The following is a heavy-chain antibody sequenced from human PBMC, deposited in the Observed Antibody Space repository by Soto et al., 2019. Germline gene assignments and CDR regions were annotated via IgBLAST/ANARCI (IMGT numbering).Heavy chain of an antibody. V-gene: IGHV3-21*01. CDR2: ISSSSSYI. CDR3: ARDSTELADDGFEI. Sequence: GGVLRLSCAASGFIFCIYSMNWVRQAPAKGLGWVSSISSSSSYIYYAASLVGLFTISRVNAKNSLYLHTKSLRAEDTAVYYCARDSTELADDGFEIWGHETMVTVS. D-gene: IGHD1-26*01. CDR1: GFIFCIYS. J-gene: IGHJ3*02.